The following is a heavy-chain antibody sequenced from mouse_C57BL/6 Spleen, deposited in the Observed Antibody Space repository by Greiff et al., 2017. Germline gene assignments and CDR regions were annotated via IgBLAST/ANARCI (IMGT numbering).Heavy chain of an antibody. CDR1: GFSLTSYG. Sequence: VKLMESGPGLVAPSQSLSITCTVSGFSLTSYGVDWVRQSPGKGLEWLGVIWGVGSTNYNSALKSRLSISKDNSKSQVFLKMNSLQTDDTAMYYGARTGTGGYFEVWGTGTTVTVSS. D-gene: IGHD4-1*01. CDR2: IWGVGST. CDR3: ARTGTGGYFEV. V-gene: IGHV2-6*01. J-gene: IGHJ1*03.